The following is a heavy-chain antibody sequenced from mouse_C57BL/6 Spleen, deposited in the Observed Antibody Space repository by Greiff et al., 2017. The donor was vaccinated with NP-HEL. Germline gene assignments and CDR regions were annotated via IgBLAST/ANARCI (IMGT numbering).Heavy chain of an antibody. J-gene: IGHJ2*01. V-gene: IGHV5-17*01. CDR3: ARDYGSSYKYYFDY. Sequence: EVQGVESGGGLVKPGGSLKLSCAASGFTFSDYGMHWVRQAPEKGLEWVAYISSGSSTIYYVDTVKGRFTISRDNAKNTLFLQMTSLRSEDTAMYYCARDYGSSYKYYFDYWGQGTTLTVSS. CDR2: ISSGSSTI. CDR1: GFTFSDYG. D-gene: IGHD1-1*01.